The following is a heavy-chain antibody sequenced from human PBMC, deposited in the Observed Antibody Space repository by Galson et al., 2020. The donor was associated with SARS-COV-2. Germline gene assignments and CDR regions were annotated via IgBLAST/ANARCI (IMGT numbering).Heavy chain of an antibody. D-gene: IGHD3-10*01. CDR2: IWYDGSNK. V-gene: IGHV3-33*01. J-gene: IGHJ6*02. CDR3: ARDGTFGELLMDYGMDV. CDR1: GFTFSSYG. Sequence: GGSLRLSCAASGFTFSSYGMHWVRQAPGKGLEWVAVIWYDGSNKYYADSVKGRFTISRDNSKNTLYLQMNSLRAEDTAVYYCARDGTFGELLMDYGMDVWGQGTTVTVSS.